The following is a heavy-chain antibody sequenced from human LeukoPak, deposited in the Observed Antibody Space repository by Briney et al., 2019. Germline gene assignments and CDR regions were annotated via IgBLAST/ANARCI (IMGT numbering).Heavy chain of an antibody. CDR1: GFTFSSYA. CDR2: ISGSGGST. V-gene: IGHV3-23*01. Sequence: PAGSLRLSCAASGFTFSSYAMSWVRQAPGKGLEWVSAISGSGGSTYYADSVKGRFTISRDNSKNTLYLQVNSLRAEDTAVYYCAKVGAYYYYYGMDVWGQGTTVSVSS. J-gene: IGHJ6*02. D-gene: IGHD1-26*01. CDR3: AKVGAYYYYYGMDV.